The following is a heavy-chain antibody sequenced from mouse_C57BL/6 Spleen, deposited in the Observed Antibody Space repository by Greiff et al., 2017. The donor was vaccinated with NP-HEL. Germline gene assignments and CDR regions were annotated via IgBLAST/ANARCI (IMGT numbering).Heavy chain of an antibody. Sequence: QVQLKHSGPELVKPGASVKISCKASGYSFTSYYIHWVKQRPGQGLEWIGWIYPGSGNTKYNEKFKGKATLTADTSSSTAYMQLSSLTSEDSAVYYCQSYSNYFAWFAYWGQGTLVTVSA. CDR3: QSYSNYFAWFAY. CDR1: GYSFTSYY. CDR2: IYPGSGNT. J-gene: IGHJ3*01. V-gene: IGHV1-66*01. D-gene: IGHD2-5*01.